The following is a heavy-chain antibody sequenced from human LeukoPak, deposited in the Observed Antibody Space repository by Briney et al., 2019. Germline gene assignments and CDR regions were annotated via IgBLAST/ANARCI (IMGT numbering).Heavy chain of an antibody. V-gene: IGHV1-46*01. CDR2: INPSGGST. Sequence: GASVKVSCKASGYTFTSYYMHWVRQAPGQGLEWMGIINPSGGSTSYAQKFQGRVTMTRDTSTSTVYMELSSLRSEDTAVYYCAREGYVSGSYYIIDYWGQGTLVTVSS. J-gene: IGHJ4*02. CDR1: GYTFTSYY. D-gene: IGHD1-26*01. CDR3: AREGYVSGSYYIIDY.